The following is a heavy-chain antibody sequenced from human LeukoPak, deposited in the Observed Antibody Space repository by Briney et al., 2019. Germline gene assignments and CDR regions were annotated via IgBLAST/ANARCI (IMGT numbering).Heavy chain of an antibody. Sequence: PSETLSLTCTVSGGSISSASYYWSWIRQPAGKGLEWIGRIYTSGSTNYNPSLKSRVTISVDTSKNQFSLKLSSVTAADTAVYYCARLLRSTGPFYYGMDVWGQGTTVTVSS. CDR1: GGSISSASYY. CDR2: IYTSGST. CDR3: ARLLRSTGPFYYGMDV. V-gene: IGHV4-61*02. J-gene: IGHJ6*02. D-gene: IGHD2-2*01.